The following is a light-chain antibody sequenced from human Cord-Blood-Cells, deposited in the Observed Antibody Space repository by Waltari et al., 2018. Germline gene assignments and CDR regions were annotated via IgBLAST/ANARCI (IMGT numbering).Light chain of an antibody. V-gene: IGKV1-39*01. CDR1: QSISSY. CDR2: AAS. Sequence: DIQMTPSPSSLSASVEHRVTITCRASQSISSYLNWYQQKPGKAPKLLIYAASSLQSGVPSRFSGSGSGTDFTLTISSLQPEDFATYYCQQSYSTPLTFGGGTKVEIK. J-gene: IGKJ4*01. CDR3: QQSYSTPLT.